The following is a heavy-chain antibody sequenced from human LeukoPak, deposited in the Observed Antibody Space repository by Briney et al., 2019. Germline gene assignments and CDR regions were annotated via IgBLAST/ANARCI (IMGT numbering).Heavy chain of an antibody. V-gene: IGHV1-18*01. D-gene: IGHD2-2*01. J-gene: IGHJ6*03. Sequence: ASVTVSCKASGYTFTSYGISWVRQAPGQGLEWMGWISDYNGNANYAQKFQGRVSMTTDTSTGTAYMELRSLISDDTAVYYCARVDLGYCSSTNCYDHYYHMNVWGKGTTVTVSS. CDR2: ISDYNGNA. CDR1: GYTFTSYG. CDR3: ARVDLGYCSSTNCYDHYYHMNV.